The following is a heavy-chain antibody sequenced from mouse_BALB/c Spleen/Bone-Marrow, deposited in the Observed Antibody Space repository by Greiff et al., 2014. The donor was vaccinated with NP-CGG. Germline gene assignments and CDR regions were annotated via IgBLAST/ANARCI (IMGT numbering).Heavy chain of an antibody. Sequence: QVQLKESGAELVKPGASVKLPCKASGYTFTSYYMYWVKQRPGQGLEWIGEINPNNDGTNFNEKFKSKATLTVDKSSSTAYMQLSSLTSEDSAVYYCARAAYDPYAMDYWGQGTSVTVSS. D-gene: IGHD2-3*01. J-gene: IGHJ4*01. CDR3: ARAAYDPYAMDY. V-gene: IGHV1S81*02. CDR2: INPNNDGT. CDR1: GYTFTSYY.